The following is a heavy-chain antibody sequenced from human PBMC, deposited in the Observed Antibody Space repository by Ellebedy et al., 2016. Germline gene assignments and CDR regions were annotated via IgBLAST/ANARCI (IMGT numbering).Heavy chain of an antibody. D-gene: IGHD3-9*01. CDR2: IDPSDSYT. V-gene: IGHV5-10-1*01. CDR3: ARLTYDILTGYYLGGAFDI. J-gene: IGHJ3*02. CDR1: GYSYTSYW. Sequence: GGSLRLSCKGSGYSYTSYWITWVRQMPGKGLEWMGRIDPSDSYTNYSPSFQGHVTISADKSISTAYLQWSSLKASDTAMYYCARLTYDILTGYYLGGAFDIWGQGTMVTVSS.